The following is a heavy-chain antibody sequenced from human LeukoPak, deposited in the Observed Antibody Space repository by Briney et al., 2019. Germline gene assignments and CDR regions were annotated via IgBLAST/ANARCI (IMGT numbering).Heavy chain of an antibody. CDR2: IYPADSDT. Sequence: GESLKISCQVSGYIFTHYWIGWVRQMPGKGLESMWIIYPADSDTTYSPSFQGQVTISADKSISTVYLQWNSLKASDTAMYYCARQSRDGSKTRGYYFDYWGQGTLVTVSS. V-gene: IGHV5-51*01. D-gene: IGHD3-10*01. CDR3: ARQSRDGSKTRGYYFDY. CDR1: GYIFTHYW. J-gene: IGHJ4*02.